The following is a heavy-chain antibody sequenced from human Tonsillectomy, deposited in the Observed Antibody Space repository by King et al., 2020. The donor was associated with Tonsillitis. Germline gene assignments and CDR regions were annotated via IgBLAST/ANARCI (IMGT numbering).Heavy chain of an antibody. J-gene: IGHJ2*01. CDR2: ISSSSSDI. CDR3: ARRGTPDSSDWYFSRAWYFDI. Sequence: EVQLVESGGGLVKPGGSLRLSCAVSGFTFSTYSMNWVRQAPGKGLEWVSSISSSSSDIYYADSMKGRFTISRDNAKKSLYLQMNSLRAEDTAVYYCARRGTPDSSDWYFSRAWYFDIWGRGTLVTVSS. D-gene: IGHD6-19*01. CDR1: GFTFSTYS. V-gene: IGHV3-21*01.